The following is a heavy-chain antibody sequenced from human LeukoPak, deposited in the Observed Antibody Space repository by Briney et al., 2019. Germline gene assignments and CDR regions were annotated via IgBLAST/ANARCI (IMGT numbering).Heavy chain of an antibody. Sequence: VASVKVSCKASGYTFTNYGITWVRQAPGQGLEWMGWRSAYNGNTKYAQTLQGRVTMTTDTSTSTAYMELRSLRSDDTAVYYCARDHSSSCQLFDYWGQGTLVTVSS. V-gene: IGHV1-18*01. CDR2: RSAYNGNT. D-gene: IGHD6-13*01. J-gene: IGHJ4*02. CDR3: ARDHSSSCQLFDY. CDR1: GYTFTNYG.